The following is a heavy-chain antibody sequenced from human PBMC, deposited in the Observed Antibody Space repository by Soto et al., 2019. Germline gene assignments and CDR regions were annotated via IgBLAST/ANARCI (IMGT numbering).Heavy chain of an antibody. V-gene: IGHV4-39*01. CDR3: ARLVVVPAAIEDTDWWIDP. D-gene: IGHD2-2*01. J-gene: IGHJ5*02. CDR1: GGSISSSSYY. CDR2: IYYSGST. Sequence: SETLSLTCTVSGGSISSSSYYWGWIRQPPGKGLEWIGSIYYSGSTYYNPSLKSRVTISVDTSKNQFSLKLSSVTAADTAVYYCARLVVVPAAIEDTDWWIDPWGQGTLVTVSS.